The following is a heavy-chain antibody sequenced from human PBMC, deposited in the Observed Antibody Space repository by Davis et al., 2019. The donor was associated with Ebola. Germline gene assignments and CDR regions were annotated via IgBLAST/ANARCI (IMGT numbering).Heavy chain of an antibody. CDR1: GFTFSRYG. V-gene: IGHV3-30*03. J-gene: IGHJ4*02. CDR3: ATSESFFDYASYFHN. Sequence: GESLKISCAASGFTFSRYGIQWVRQAPGKGLEWVALISYDGSNKYYADSVKGRFTISRDNSKNTLYLQMNSLKAEDTAVYFCATSESFFDYASYFHNWGQGTLLTVSS. CDR2: ISYDGSNK. D-gene: IGHD3-16*01.